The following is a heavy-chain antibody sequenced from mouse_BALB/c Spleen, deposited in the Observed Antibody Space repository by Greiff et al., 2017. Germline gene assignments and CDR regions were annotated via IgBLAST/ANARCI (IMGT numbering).Heavy chain of an antibody. V-gene: IGHV2-9*02. Sequence: VKLVESGPGLVEPSQTLTISCTASGFSLTSYGVHWVRQPPGKGLEWLGVIWAGGSTNYNSALMSRLSISKDNSKSQVFLKMNSLQTDDTAMYYCARDDGGSYYYAMDYWGQGTSVTVSS. CDR1: GFSLTSYG. J-gene: IGHJ4*01. CDR2: IWAGGST. CDR3: ARDDGGSYYYAMDY. D-gene: IGHD1-1*02.